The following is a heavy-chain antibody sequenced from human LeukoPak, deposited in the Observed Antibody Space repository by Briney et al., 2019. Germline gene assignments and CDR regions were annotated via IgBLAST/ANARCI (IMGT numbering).Heavy chain of an antibody. J-gene: IGHJ4*02. CDR1: GGSISSYY. CDR2: IYCSGST. D-gene: IGHD1-26*01. V-gene: IGHV4-59*01. Sequence: SETLSLTCTVSGGSISSYYWSWIRQPPGKGLEWIGYIYCSGSTNYNPSLKSRVTISVDTSKNQFSLKLSSVTAADTAGYYCAGGPPAWELPIYFDYWGQGTLVTVSS. CDR3: AGGPPAWELPIYFDY.